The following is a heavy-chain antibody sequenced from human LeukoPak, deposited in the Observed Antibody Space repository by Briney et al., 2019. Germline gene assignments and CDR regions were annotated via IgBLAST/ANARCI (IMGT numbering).Heavy chain of an antibody. J-gene: IGHJ4*02. Sequence: SETLSLTCAVSGGSISGGDYSWSWIRQPPGKGLEWIGFIYHSGSTYYTPSLRSRVTISLDRSKNQFSLKLNSVTAADTAVYYCARAYLGYCSGGSCYKVLTFDYWGQGTLVTVSS. D-gene: IGHD2-15*01. CDR2: IYHSGST. CDR3: ARAYLGYCSGGSCYKVLTFDY. V-gene: IGHV4-30-2*01. CDR1: GGSISGGDYS.